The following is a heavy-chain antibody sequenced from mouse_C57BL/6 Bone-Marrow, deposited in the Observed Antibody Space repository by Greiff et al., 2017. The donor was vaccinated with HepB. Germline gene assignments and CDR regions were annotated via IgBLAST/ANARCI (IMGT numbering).Heavy chain of an antibody. CDR1: GFTFSDYY. CDR2: ISNGGGST. J-gene: IGHJ2*01. Sequence: EVHLVESGGGLVQPGGSLKLSCAASGFTFSDYYMYWVRQTPEKRLEWVAYISNGGGSTYYPDTVKGRFTISRDNAKNTLYLQMSRLKSEDTAMYYCARHRYGNYALDYWGQGTTLTVSS. D-gene: IGHD2-10*02. V-gene: IGHV5-12*01. CDR3: ARHRYGNYALDY.